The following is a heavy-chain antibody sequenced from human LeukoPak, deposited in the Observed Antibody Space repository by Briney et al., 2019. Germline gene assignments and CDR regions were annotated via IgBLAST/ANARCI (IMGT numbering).Heavy chain of an antibody. V-gene: IGHV3-30-3*01. J-gene: IGHJ4*02. CDR1: GFSFSTYW. CDR2: ISYDESNK. Sequence: GGSLRLSCAASGFSFSTYWMSWVRQAPGKGLEWVAVISYDESNKYYTDSVKGRFTISRDNSKNTLYLQMNSLRTEDTAVYYCASPFPQPTTVTTAPGYWGQGTLVTVSS. CDR3: ASPFPQPTTVTTAPGY. D-gene: IGHD4-17*01.